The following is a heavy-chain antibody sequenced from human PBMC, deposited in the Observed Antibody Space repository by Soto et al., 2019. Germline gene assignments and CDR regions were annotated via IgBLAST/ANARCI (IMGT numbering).Heavy chain of an antibody. D-gene: IGHD5-12*01. V-gene: IGHV1-69*08. J-gene: IGHJ4*02. CDR2: IIPILGIA. CDR3: ARDGMATYAEYYFDY. CDR1: GGTFSSYT. Sequence: QVQLVQSGAEVKKPGSSVKVSCKASGGTFSSYTISWVRQAPGQGLEWMGRIIPILGIANYAQKFQGRVTITADKSTSTAYMELSSLRSEDTAVYYCARDGMATYAEYYFDYWGQGTLVTVSS.